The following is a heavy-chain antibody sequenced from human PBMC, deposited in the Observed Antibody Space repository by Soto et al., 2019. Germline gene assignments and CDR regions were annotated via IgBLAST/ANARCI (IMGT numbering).Heavy chain of an antibody. Sequence: EVQLVESGGGLVQPGRSLRLSCAASGFTFDDYAMHWVRHAPGKVREWVSGIRWNSGSIAYADSVKGRFTISRDNARNSLFLQMNSLRAEDTAFYYCAKDFGGFGELRDYWGQGTMVTVSS. CDR1: GFTFDDYA. V-gene: IGHV3-9*01. J-gene: IGHJ4*02. CDR2: IRWNSGSI. CDR3: AKDFGGFGELRDY. D-gene: IGHD3-10*01.